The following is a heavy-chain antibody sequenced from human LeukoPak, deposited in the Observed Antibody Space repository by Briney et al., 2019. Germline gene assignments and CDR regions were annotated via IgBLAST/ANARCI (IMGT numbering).Heavy chain of an antibody. Sequence: GGSLRLSCATSGFTLSSYSMNWVRQAPGKGLEWVSYVSSGSTTIYYADSVKGRFTISRDNAKNSLYLQMNSLRAEDTAVFYCARDVEQWLVRVYYFDYWGQGTLVTVSS. CDR1: GFTLSSYS. CDR3: ARDVEQWLVRVYYFDY. D-gene: IGHD6-19*01. CDR2: VSSGSTTI. V-gene: IGHV3-48*01. J-gene: IGHJ4*02.